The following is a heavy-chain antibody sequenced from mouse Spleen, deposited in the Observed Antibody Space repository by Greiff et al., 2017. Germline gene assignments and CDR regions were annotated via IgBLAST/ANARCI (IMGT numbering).Heavy chain of an antibody. CDR1: GFNIKDYY. Sequence: EVKLQESGAELVRPGASVKLSCTASGFNIKDYYMHWVKQRPEQGLEWIGRIDPEDGDTEYAPKFQGKATMTADTSSNTAYLQLSSLTSEDTAVYYCTTLDRTTVVKVDYWGQGTSVTVSS. V-gene: IGHV14-1*01. CDR2: IDPEDGDT. J-gene: IGHJ4*01. CDR3: TTLDRTTVVKVDY. D-gene: IGHD1-1*01.